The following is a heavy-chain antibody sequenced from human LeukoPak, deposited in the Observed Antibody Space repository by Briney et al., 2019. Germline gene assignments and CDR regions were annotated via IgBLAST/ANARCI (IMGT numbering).Heavy chain of an antibody. CDR3: ARGDSSSWYYPRWFEP. V-gene: IGHV4-30-4*01. D-gene: IGHD6-13*01. J-gene: IGHJ5*02. CDR1: GGSISSGDYY. CDR2: IYYSGST. Sequence: SQTLSLTCTVSGGSISSGDYYWSWIRQPPGKGLEWLGYIYYSGSTYYNPSLKSRVTISVDTSKNQFSLEVSSVTAADTAVYYCARGDSSSWYYPRWFEPWGQGTLVTVPT.